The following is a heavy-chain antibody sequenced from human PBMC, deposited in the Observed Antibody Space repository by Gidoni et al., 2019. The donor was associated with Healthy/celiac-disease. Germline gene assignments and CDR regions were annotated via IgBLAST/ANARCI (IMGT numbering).Heavy chain of an antibody. D-gene: IGHD3-10*01. J-gene: IGHJ4*02. CDR1: GYTFTSYA. V-gene: IGHV1-3*01. CDR2: INAGNGNT. CDR3: ARGLMVRGVGFISYGY. Sequence: QVQLVQSGAEVKKPGASVKVSCKASGYTFTSYAMHWVRQAPGQRLEWMGWINAGNGNTKYSQKFQGRVTITRDTSASTAYMELSSLRSEDTAVYYCARGLMVRGVGFISYGYWGQGTLVTVSS.